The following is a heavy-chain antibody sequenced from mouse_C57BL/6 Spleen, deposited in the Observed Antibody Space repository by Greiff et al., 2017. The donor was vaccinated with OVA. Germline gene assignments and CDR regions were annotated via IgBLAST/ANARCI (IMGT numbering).Heavy chain of an antibody. V-gene: IGHV6-6*01. CDR1: GFTFSDAW. CDR2: IRNKANNHAT. Sequence: EVKVEESGGGLVQPGGSMKLSCAASGFTFSDAWMDWVRQSPEKGLEWVAEIRNKANNHATYYAESVKGRFTISRDDSKSSVYLQMNSLRAEDTGIYYCTRPGGYDGGRDPPWFAYWGQGTLVTVSA. D-gene: IGHD2-2*01. CDR3: TRPGGYDGGRDPPWFAY. J-gene: IGHJ3*01.